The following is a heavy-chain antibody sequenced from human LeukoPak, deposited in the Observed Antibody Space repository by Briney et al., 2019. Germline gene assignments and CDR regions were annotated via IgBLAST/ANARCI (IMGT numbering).Heavy chain of an antibody. J-gene: IGHJ4*02. CDR1: GFTFSSYW. CDR3: ARDYYYDSSGYYTGYFDY. V-gene: IGHV3-7*01. D-gene: IGHD3-22*01. CDR2: IKQDGSEK. Sequence: GGSLRLSCAASGFTFSSYWMSWVRQAPGKGLEWVANIKQDGSEKYYVDSVKGRFTISRDNAKNSLYLQMNSLRAEDTAVYYCARDYYYDSSGYYTGYFDYWGQGTLVTVSS.